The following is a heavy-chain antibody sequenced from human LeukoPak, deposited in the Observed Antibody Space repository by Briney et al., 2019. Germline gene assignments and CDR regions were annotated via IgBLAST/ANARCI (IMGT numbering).Heavy chain of an antibody. D-gene: IGHD6-19*01. J-gene: IGHJ6*02. Sequence: GGSLRLSCAASGFTFDDYAMHWVRQAPGKGPERVSGINWNSGDIGYADSVKGRFTISRDNAKNSLYLQMNSLRAEDTALYYCAKAGAGTFYHYGMDVWGQGTTVTVSS. CDR3: AKAGAGTFYHYGMDV. CDR2: INWNSGDI. CDR1: GFTFDDYA. V-gene: IGHV3-9*01.